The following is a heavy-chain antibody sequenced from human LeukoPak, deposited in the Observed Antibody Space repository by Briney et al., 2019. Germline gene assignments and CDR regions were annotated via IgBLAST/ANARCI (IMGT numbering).Heavy chain of an antibody. CDR2: ISYDGSNK. CDR1: GFTFSSYG. CDR3: AKDFLSGGSSWYSDAFDI. Sequence: QPGRSVRLSCAASGFTFSSYGMHWVRQAPGKGLEWVAVISYDGSNKYYADSVKGRFTISRDNSKNTLYLQMNSLRAEDTAVYYCAKDFLSGGSSWYSDAFDIWGQGTMVTVSS. J-gene: IGHJ3*02. V-gene: IGHV3-30*18. D-gene: IGHD6-13*01.